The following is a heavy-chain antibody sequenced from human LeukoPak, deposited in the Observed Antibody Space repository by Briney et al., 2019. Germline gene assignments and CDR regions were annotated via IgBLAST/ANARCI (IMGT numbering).Heavy chain of an antibody. CDR1: GYTFTSYY. D-gene: IGHD5-18*01. Sequence: GASVKVSCKASGYTFTSYYMHWVRQAPGQGLGWMGIINPSGGSTSYAQKFQGRVTMTRDTTTSTAYMELSSLRSEDTAVYYCARFPNTAMVMGLEYYYYGMDVWGQGTTVTVSS. CDR2: INPSGGST. CDR3: ARFPNTAMVMGLEYYYYGMDV. V-gene: IGHV1-46*01. J-gene: IGHJ6*02.